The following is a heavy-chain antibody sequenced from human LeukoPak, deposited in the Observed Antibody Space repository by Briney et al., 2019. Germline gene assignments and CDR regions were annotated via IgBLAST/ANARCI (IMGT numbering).Heavy chain of an antibody. D-gene: IGHD3-22*01. CDR3: ARQDYDKPL. Sequence: SETLSLTCAVYGGSFSGYYWSWIRQSPGKGLEWIANIYNIGTTYYNPSLKSRVTISVDSSKSQISLKLRSVTAADTAVYYCARQDYDKPLWGQGTLVTVSS. J-gene: IGHJ4*02. CDR2: IYNIGTT. CDR1: GGSFSGYY. V-gene: IGHV4-34*01.